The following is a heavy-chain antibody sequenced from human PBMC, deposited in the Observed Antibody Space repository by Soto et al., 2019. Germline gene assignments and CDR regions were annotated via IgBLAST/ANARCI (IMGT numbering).Heavy chain of an antibody. CDR2: ISGSGGST. J-gene: IGHJ5*02. CDR1: GFTFNDYA. V-gene: IGHV3-23*01. D-gene: IGHD4-4*01. Sequence: HPGGSLRLSCEATGFTFNDYAMSWVRQAPGKGLEWVSLISGSGGSTYYADSVKGRFTISRDNSRNTLYLQMNTLRAEDTAVYYCAKHGTTIIPNWFDPWGLGTLVTVSS. CDR3: AKHGTTIIPNWFDP.